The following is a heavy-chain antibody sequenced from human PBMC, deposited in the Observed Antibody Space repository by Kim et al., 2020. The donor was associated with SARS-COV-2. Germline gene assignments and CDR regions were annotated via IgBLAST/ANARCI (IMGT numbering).Heavy chain of an antibody. CDR2: MNPNSGNT. Sequence: ASVKVSCKASGYTFTSYDINWVRQATGQGLEWMGWMNPNSGNTGYAPKFQGRVTMTRNTSISTAYMELSSLRSEDTAVYYCARGSSLYYYYGMDVWGQGTTVTVSS. J-gene: IGHJ6*02. CDR1: GYTFTSYD. CDR3: ARGSSLYYYYGMDV. V-gene: IGHV1-8*01.